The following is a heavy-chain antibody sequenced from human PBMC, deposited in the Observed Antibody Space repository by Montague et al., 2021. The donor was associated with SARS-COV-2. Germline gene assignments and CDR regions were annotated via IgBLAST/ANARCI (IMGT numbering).Heavy chain of an antibody. CDR3: ARDTGISGAFDI. Sequence: SETLSLTCTVSGGSISSGGYYWSWIRQHPGKGLEWIGYIYYSGSTYYNPSLKSRVTISVDTSKNQFSLKLSSVTAADTAVYYCARDTGISGAFDICGQGTMVTVSS. CDR2: IYYSGST. CDR1: GGSISSGGYY. D-gene: IGHD2-15*01. J-gene: IGHJ3*02. V-gene: IGHV4-31*03.